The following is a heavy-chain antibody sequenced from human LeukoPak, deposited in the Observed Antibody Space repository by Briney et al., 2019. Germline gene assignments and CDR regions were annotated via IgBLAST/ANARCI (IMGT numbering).Heavy chain of an antibody. CDR1: GFTFSSYA. D-gene: IGHD3-22*01. CDR2: ISGSGGST. J-gene: IGHJ6*02. V-gene: IGHV3-23*01. CDR3: PKCGSGYYRSIYYYYGMDV. Sequence: GGSLRLSCAASGFTFSSYAMSWVRQAPGKGLEWVSAISGSGGSTYYADSVKGRFTISRDNSKNTLYLQMNSLRAEDTAVYYCPKCGSGYYRSIYYYYGMDVWGQGTTVTVSS.